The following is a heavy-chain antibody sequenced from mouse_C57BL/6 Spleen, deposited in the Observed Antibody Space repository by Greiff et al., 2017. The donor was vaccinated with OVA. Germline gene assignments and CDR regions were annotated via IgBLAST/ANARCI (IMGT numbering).Heavy chain of an antibody. CDR2: IWSGGST. CDR3: ARNEKLLRYFDV. J-gene: IGHJ1*03. V-gene: IGHV2-2*01. D-gene: IGHD2-12*01. CDR1: GFSLTSYG. Sequence: VHLVESGPGLVQPSQSLSITCTVSGFSLTSYGVHWVRQYPGKGLEWLGVIWSGGSTDYNAAFISRLSISKDNSKSQVFFKMNSLQADDTAIYYCARNEKLLRYFDVWGTGTTVTVSS.